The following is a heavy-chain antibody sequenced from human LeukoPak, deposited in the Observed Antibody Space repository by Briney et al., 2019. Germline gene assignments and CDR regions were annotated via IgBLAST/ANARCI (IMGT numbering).Heavy chain of an antibody. J-gene: IGHJ5*02. V-gene: IGHV4-30-2*01. CDR2: IYHSGST. D-gene: IGHD3-10*01. CDR1: GGSISSGGYS. CDR3: ARAGYYGSGSYLGNWFDP. Sequence: ALSLTCAVSGGSISSGGYSWRWIRQPPGKGLEWMGYIYHSGSTYYNPSLKSRVTISVDRSKNQFSPKLSSVTAADTAVYYCARAGYYGSGSYLGNWFDPWGQGTLVTVSS.